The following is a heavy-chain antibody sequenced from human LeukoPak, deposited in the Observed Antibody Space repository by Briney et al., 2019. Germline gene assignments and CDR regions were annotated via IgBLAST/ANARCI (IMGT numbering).Heavy chain of an antibody. CDR2: FSGGAGKT. D-gene: IGHD3-10*01. CDR3: AKDQYIYGSSPFDY. Sequence: GSLRLSCAASGFTFSSYAMSWVRQAPGKKLEWVSSFSGGAGKTYYADSVKGRFTISRDNSQNTVYLQMSSLRAEDTAVYYCAKDQYIYGSSPFDYWGQGTLVTVSS. V-gene: IGHV3-23*01. J-gene: IGHJ4*02. CDR1: GFTFSSYA.